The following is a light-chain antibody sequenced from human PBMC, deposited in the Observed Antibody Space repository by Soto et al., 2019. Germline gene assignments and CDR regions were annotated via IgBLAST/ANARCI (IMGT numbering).Light chain of an antibody. V-gene: IGKV3-20*01. Sequence: EIVLTQSPGTLSLSPGERATLSCRASQSVRNSYLAWYQQKPGQAPRLLIYGASNRASGVPDSFSGSGSGIDFTLIITRLEPEDLAVYYCQQYDDSITFGQGTRLEIE. CDR2: GAS. J-gene: IGKJ5*01. CDR1: QSVRNSY. CDR3: QQYDDSIT.